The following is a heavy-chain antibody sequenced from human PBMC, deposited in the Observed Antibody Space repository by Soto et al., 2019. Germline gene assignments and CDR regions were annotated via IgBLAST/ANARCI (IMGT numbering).Heavy chain of an antibody. J-gene: IGHJ3*02. Sequence: PSETLSLTCAVYGGSFSGYYWSWIRQPPGKGLEWIGYIYYSGSTNYNPSLKSRVTISVDTSKNQFSLKLSSVTAADTAVYYCARVGVAVDAFDIWGQGTMVTVSS. CDR3: ARVGVAVDAFDI. V-gene: IGHV4-59*01. CDR2: IYYSGST. CDR1: GGSFSGYY. D-gene: IGHD2-15*01.